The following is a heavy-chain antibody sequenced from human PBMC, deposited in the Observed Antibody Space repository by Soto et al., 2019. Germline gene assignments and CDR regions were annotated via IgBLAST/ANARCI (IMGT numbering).Heavy chain of an antibody. V-gene: IGHV3-73*01. CDR3: TREVIGVQTYYYYMDV. D-gene: IGHD1-1*01. CDR1: GFTFSGSA. J-gene: IGHJ6*03. Sequence: EVQLVESGGGLVQPGGSLKLSCAASGFTFSGSAMHWVRQASGKGLEWVGRIRSKANSYATAYAASVKGRFTISRDDSKNTEYLQMNSLKTEDTAVYYCTREVIGVQTYYYYMDVWGKGTTVTVSS. CDR2: IRSKANSYAT.